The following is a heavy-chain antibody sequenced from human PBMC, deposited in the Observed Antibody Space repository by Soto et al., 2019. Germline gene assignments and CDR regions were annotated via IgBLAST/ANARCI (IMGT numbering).Heavy chain of an antibody. J-gene: IGHJ6*02. CDR3: ARVLDCGGSCYYYYYYGMDV. CDR1: GFTFSSYS. Sequence: GGSLRLSCAASGFTFSSYSMNWVRQAPGKGLEWVSSISSSSSYIYYADSVKGRFTISRDNAKNSLYLQMNSLRAEDTAVYYCARVLDCGGSCYYYYYYGMDVWGQGTTVTVSS. V-gene: IGHV3-21*01. CDR2: ISSSSSYI. D-gene: IGHD2-15*01.